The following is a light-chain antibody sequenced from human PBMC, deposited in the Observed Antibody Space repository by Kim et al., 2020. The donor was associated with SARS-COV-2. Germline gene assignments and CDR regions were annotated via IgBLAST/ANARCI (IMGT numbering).Light chain of an antibody. V-gene: IGKV1-33*01. CDR3: QQYDNLPPG. CDR2: DAS. Sequence: SASVGDRVTITCQASQDISNYLNWYQQKPGKAPKLLIYDASNLETGVPSRFNGSGSGTDFTFTISSLQPEDIATYYCQQYDNLPPGFGQGTKLEI. CDR1: QDISNY. J-gene: IGKJ2*03.